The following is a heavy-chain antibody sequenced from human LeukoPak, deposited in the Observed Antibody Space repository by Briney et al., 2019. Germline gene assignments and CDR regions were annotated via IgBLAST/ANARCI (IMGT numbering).Heavy chain of an antibody. V-gene: IGHV3-74*01. CDR1: GFTFSSYW. CDR3: ARSIRYCSSTSCYIQDAFDI. J-gene: IGHJ3*02. Sequence: GGSLRLSCAASGFTFSSYWMHWVRQAPGKGLVWVSRINSDGSSASYADSVKGRFTISRDNAKNTLYLQMNSLRAEDTAVYYCARSIRYCSSTSCYIQDAFDIWGQGTMVTVSS. CDR2: INSDGSSA. D-gene: IGHD2-2*02.